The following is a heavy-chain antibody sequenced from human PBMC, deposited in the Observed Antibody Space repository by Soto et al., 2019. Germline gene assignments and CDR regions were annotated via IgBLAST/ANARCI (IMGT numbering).Heavy chain of an antibody. V-gene: IGHV3-30*18. J-gene: IGHJ4*02. D-gene: IGHD1-26*01. CDR1: GFTFSSYG. Sequence: QVQLVESGGGVVQPGRSLRLSCAASGFTFSSYGMHWVRQAPGKGLEWVAVISYDGSNKYYADSVKGRFTISRDNSKNTLYLQMSSRRAEDTAVYYCAKAVYSGSYFDYWGQGTLVTVSS. CDR2: ISYDGSNK. CDR3: AKAVYSGSYFDY.